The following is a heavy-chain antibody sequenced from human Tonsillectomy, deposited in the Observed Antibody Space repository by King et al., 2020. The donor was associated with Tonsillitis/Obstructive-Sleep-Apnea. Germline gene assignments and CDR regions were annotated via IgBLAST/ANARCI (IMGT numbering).Heavy chain of an antibody. V-gene: IGHV3-7*04. CDR2: IKEDESEK. D-gene: IGHD3-3*01. Sequence: VQLVESGGDLVQPGGSLRLSCEASGFTFSDYWMSWVRQAPGKGLEWVANIKEDESEKYYVESVKGRFTISRDNAKNSLYLKMNSLRAEDTAVYFCAREDYNFWNGFTTWGQGTMVTVSS. J-gene: IGHJ3*01. CDR3: AREDYNFWNGFTT. CDR1: GFTFSDYW.